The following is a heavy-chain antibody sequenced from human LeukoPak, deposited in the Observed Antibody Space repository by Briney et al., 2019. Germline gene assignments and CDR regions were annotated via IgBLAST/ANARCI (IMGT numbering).Heavy chain of an antibody. J-gene: IGHJ6*02. Sequence: GASVKVSCKASGYTFTSYDINWVRQATGQGLEGMGWMNPNSGNTDYAQKFQGRVTMTRNTSISTAYMELSSLRSEDTAVYYCARGRVRCSSTSCYLGPYYYYGMDVWGQGTTVTVSS. V-gene: IGHV1-8*01. CDR2: MNPNSGNT. CDR3: ARGRVRCSSTSCYLGPYYYYGMDV. D-gene: IGHD2-2*01. CDR1: GYTFTSYD.